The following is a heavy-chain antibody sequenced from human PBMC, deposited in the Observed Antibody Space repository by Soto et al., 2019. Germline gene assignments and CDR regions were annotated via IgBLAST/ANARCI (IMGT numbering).Heavy chain of an antibody. CDR2: IIPIFGTA. CDR1: GGAFSIDA. CDR3: ARVVYCGGDCYLNWFDP. D-gene: IGHD2-21*02. Sequence: EAPVEVSCKASGGAFSIDASGWGRHAPGQGLGWIGGIIPIFGTANYAQKFQGRVTITAVESTSTAYLELSSLRSEDTAFFFCARVVYCGGDCYLNWFDPWGQGTLVTVSP. V-gene: IGHV1-69*13. J-gene: IGHJ5*02.